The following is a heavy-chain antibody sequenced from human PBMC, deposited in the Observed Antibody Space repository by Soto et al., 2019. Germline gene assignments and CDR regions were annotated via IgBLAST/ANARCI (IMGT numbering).Heavy chain of an antibody. J-gene: IGHJ4*02. Sequence: QVQLQESGPGLVKPSQTLSLTCTVSGGSISSGDYYWSWIRQPPGKGLECIGYIYYSGSTYYNPSLKSRVTISVDTSKNQFSLKLSSVTAADTAVYYCARSRAYYYASSGLLFDYWGQGTLVTVSS. CDR3: ARSRAYYYASSGLLFDY. CDR1: GGSISSGDYY. V-gene: IGHV4-30-4*01. CDR2: IYYSGST. D-gene: IGHD3-22*01.